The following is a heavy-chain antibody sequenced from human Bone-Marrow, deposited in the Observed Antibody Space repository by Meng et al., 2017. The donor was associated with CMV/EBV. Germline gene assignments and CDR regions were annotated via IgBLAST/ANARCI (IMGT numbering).Heavy chain of an antibody. D-gene: IGHD6-6*01. V-gene: IGHV3-30*04. CDR2: ISYDGNNK. Sequence: GESLKISCAASGFTFSSYAIHWVRQAPGKGLEWVAVISYDGNNKYFADSVKGRFTISRDNSKNTLYLQMNSLRADDTAVYYCARGSVGLGIAARKTHDAFDIWGQGKMVTVSS. CDR3: ARGSVGLGIAARKTHDAFDI. CDR1: GFTFSSYA. J-gene: IGHJ3*02.